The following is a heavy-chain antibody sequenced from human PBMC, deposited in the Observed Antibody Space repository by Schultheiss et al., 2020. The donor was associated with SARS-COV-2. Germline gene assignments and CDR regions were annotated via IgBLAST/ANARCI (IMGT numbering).Heavy chain of an antibody. Sequence: GGSLRLSCVTSGFSFSGSGIYWVRQAPGKGLEWVAVTSYDGSKKFYADSVKGRFTISRDNSKNTLYLQMNSLRVEDTAVYYCARGKVAGGLPDHWGQGTLVTVSS. CDR2: TSYDGSKK. J-gene: IGHJ4*02. V-gene: IGHV3-30*04. D-gene: IGHD6-13*01. CDR3: ARGKVAGGLPDH. CDR1: GFSFSGSG.